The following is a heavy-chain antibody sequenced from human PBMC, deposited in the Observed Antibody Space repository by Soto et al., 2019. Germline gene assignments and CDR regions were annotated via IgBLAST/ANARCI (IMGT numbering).Heavy chain of an antibody. Sequence: CLTLASVASAVIFSYEGVHWVRQAPGKGLEWVAFIWHDGSNRYYPDSVNARFTISSHNSKNPLYLQMNSLRDDDTAVYFRPRDNRLDFAGQGAFDTCGQGTLVTVSS. J-gene: IGHJ4*02. CDR1: AVIFSYEG. D-gene: IGHD3-3*01. CDR2: IWHDGSNR. V-gene: IGHV3-33*01. CDR3: PRDNRLDFAGQGAFDT.